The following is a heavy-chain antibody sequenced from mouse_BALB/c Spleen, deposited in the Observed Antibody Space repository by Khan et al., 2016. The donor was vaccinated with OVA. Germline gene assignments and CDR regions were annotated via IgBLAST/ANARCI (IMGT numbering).Heavy chain of an antibody. CDR3: ARSVTITTVVATDFDY. Sequence: VQLKQSGPGLVKPSQSLSLTCTVTGYSITSDYAWNWIRQFPGNKLEWVGYISYSGRTSYNPSLKSRISITRDTSKNQFFLQLSSVTTEDTATDYCARSVTITTVVATDFDYWGQGTTLTVSS. V-gene: IGHV3-2*02. D-gene: IGHD1-1*01. CDR2: ISYSGRT. CDR1: GYSITSDYA. J-gene: IGHJ2*01.